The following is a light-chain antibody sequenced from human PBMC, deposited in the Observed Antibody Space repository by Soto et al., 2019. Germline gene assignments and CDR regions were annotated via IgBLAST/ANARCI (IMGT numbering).Light chain of an antibody. V-gene: IGLV2-8*01. Sequence: QSALTQPPSASGSPGQSVTISCTGTSSDVGSYNYVSWYQQHPGKAPKLMIYEVTKRPSGVPDRFSGSKSGNTASLTVSGLQAEDEADYYCSSYAGSNEYVFGPGTKVTVL. J-gene: IGLJ1*01. CDR1: SSDVGSYNY. CDR3: SSYAGSNEYV. CDR2: EVT.